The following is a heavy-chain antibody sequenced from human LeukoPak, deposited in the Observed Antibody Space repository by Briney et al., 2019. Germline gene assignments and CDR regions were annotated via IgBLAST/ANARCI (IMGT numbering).Heavy chain of an antibody. CDR3: AREQEGDDAFDI. CDR2: IYYNGST. V-gene: IGHV4-59*01. J-gene: IGHJ3*02. Sequence: SETLSLTCTVSGGSISSYYWSWIRQPPGKGLEWIGYIYYNGSTNYNPSLKSRVTISVDTSKNQFSLKLSSVTAADTAVYYCAREQEGDDAFDIWGQGTMVTVSS. D-gene: IGHD3-16*01. CDR1: GGSISSYY.